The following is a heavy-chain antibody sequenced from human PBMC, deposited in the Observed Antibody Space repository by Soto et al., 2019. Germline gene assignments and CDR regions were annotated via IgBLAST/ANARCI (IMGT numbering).Heavy chain of an antibody. J-gene: IGHJ4*02. CDR2: ISVYNGNT. D-gene: IGHD5-12*01. CDR3: ARDGRKGGYLDY. Sequence: QVQLVQSGAEVKRPGASVKVSCKASGYTFNSYGISWVRQAPEHGLEWMGWISVYNGNTNYAQKVQGRVTMTTDTSTSTAYMELRSLRPDDTAVYYCARDGRKGGYLDYGGQGTVVTVSS. CDR1: GYTFNSYG. V-gene: IGHV1-18*01.